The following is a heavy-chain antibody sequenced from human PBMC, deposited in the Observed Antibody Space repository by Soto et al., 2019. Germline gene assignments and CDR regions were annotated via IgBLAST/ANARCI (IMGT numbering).Heavy chain of an antibody. V-gene: IGHV1-3*05. D-gene: IGHD2-21*02. CDR3: ARSIVVVTALDY. CDR2: INAGNGNT. Sequence: QVQLVQSGAEEKKPGASVKVSCKASGYTFTSYAMHWVRQAPGQRLEWMGWINAGNGNTKYSQKFQGRVTITTDTTASTAYMEMSRLRSEDTAVYYCARSIVVVTALDYWGKETLFTVSS. J-gene: IGHJ4*02. CDR1: GYTFTSYA.